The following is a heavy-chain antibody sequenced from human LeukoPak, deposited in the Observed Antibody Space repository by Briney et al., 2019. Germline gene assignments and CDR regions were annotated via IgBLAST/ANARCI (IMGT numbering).Heavy chain of an antibody. V-gene: IGHV4-30-4*08. Sequence: PSQTLSLTCTISGGSISSGDYYWSWIRQPPGKGLEWIGYIYYSGSTYYNPSLKSRVTMSVDTSNNQLSLMMTSVTAADTAVFYCARTPQGDNYFDYWGQGHLVTVSS. CDR2: IYYSGST. CDR1: GGSISSGDYY. D-gene: IGHD3-9*01. CDR3: ARTPQGDNYFDY. J-gene: IGHJ4*02.